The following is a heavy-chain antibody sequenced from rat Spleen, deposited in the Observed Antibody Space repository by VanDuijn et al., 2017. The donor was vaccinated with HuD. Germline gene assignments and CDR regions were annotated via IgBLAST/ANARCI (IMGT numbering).Heavy chain of an antibody. J-gene: IGHJ3*01. CDR3: VSRRGNWFAY. V-gene: IGHV5-25*01. CDR2: ISTGGDNT. CDR1: GFTFSDYY. Sequence: EVQLVESGGGLVQPGRSMKLSCAASGFTFSDYYMAWVRQAPKKGLEWVAYISTGGDNTYYRDSVKGRFTISRDNAKSTLYLQLDSLRSEDTATYYCVSRRGNWFAYWGQGTLVTVSS. D-gene: IGHD1-11*01.